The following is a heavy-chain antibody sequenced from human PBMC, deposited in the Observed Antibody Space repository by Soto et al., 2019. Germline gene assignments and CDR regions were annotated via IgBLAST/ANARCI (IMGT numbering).Heavy chain of an antibody. J-gene: IGHJ4*02. V-gene: IGHV3-23*01. CDR2: ISGSGGST. Sequence: PGGSLRLSCAASGFTFSSYAMSWVRQAPGKGLEWVSAISGSGGSTYYADSVKGRFTISRDNSKNTLYLQMNSLRAEDTAVYYCAKVQYSSGWYEYYFDYWGQGTLVTVSS. CDR3: AKVQYSSGWYEYYFDY. D-gene: IGHD6-19*01. CDR1: GFTFSSYA.